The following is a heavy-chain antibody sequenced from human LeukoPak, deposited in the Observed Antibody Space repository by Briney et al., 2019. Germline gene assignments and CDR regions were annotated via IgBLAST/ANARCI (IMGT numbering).Heavy chain of an antibody. D-gene: IGHD3-22*01. CDR2: ISWNRGSI. Sequence: GRPLRLSCAASGFTFDDYAMLWVRQAPGKGLEGVSGISWNRGSIGYADSVKGRFTISRDNAKNSLYLQMNSLRAEDTALYYCAKDIRDYYDSSGYYELYYYYGMDVWGQGTTVTVSS. CDR1: GFTFDDYA. V-gene: IGHV3-9*01. CDR3: AKDIRDYYDSSGYYELYYYYGMDV. J-gene: IGHJ6*02.